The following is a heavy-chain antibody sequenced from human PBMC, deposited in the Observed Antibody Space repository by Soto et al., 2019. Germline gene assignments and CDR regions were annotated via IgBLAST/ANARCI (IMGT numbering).Heavy chain of an antibody. CDR3: ARGNTPLDY. V-gene: IGHV4-30-4*01. Sequence: PSETLSLTCTVSGGYISSGYYYWSWIRQPPGKGLEWIGYIYYSGSTYYNPSLKSRVTISVDTSKNQFSLKVSSVTAADTAVYYCARGNTPLDYWGQGTLVTVSS. J-gene: IGHJ4*02. CDR1: GGYISSGYYY. CDR2: IYYSGST. D-gene: IGHD2-15*01.